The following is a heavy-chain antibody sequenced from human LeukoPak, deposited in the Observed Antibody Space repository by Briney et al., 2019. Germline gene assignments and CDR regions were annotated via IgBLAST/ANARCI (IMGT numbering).Heavy chain of an antibody. CDR3: ATSGSYHKYYFDY. D-gene: IGHD1-26*01. CDR2: INPSGGST. J-gene: IGHJ4*02. Sequence: AAVKISCKASGYSFSAYYMHWVRQAPGQGLDWMGVINPSGGSTSYALKFQDRVTVSRDTSTSTVYMELSSLRSDDTAVYFCATSGSYHKYYFDYWGQGTLVTV. CDR1: GYSFSAYY. V-gene: IGHV1-46*01.